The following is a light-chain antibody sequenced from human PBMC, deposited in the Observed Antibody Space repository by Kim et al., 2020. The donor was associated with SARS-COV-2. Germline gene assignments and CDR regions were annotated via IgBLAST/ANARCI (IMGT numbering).Light chain of an antibody. Sequence: SMSPVQTASITCSGDKLGDKYACWYQQKPGQSPVLVIYQDSKRPSGIPGRFSGSNSGNTATLTISGTQAMDEADYYCQAWDSSHVVFGGGTKVTVL. CDR1: KLGDKY. CDR3: QAWDSSHVV. CDR2: QDS. J-gene: IGLJ2*01. V-gene: IGLV3-1*01.